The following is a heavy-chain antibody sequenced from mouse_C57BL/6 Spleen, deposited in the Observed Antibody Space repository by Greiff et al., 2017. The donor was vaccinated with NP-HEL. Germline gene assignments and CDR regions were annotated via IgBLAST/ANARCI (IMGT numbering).Heavy chain of an antibody. CDR2: INPNNGGT. D-gene: IGHD2-2*01. CDR3: AREGYGGYFDV. Sequence: VQLQQSGPELVKPGASVKISCKASGYTFTDYYMNWVKQSHGKSLEWIGDINPNNGGTSYNQKFKGKATLTVDKSSSTAYMELRSLTSEDSAVYYWAREGYGGYFDVWGTGTTVTVSS. CDR1: GYTFTDYY. V-gene: IGHV1-26*01. J-gene: IGHJ1*03.